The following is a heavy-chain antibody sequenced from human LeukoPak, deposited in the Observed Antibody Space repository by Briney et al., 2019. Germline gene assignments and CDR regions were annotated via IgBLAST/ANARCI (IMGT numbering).Heavy chain of an antibody. V-gene: IGHV4-59*08. CDR3: VRQPGSTASFDT. CDR1: GVSMNNKY. CDR2: SHNNGES. D-gene: IGHD2-21*01. J-gene: IGHJ3*02. Sequence: SDTLSLTCIVSGVSMNNKYWGWIRQTPGKGLEWIAYSHNNGESRYNPSLKSRITISVYTSKSEFTLKLSSVTAADTAIYYCVRQPGSTASFDTWGQGTMVTVS.